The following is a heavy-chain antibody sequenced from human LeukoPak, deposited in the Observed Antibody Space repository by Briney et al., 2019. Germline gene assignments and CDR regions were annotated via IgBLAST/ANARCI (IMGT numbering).Heavy chain of an antibody. J-gene: IGHJ6*02. CDR1: GGSISSYY. CDR3: AREFSSSWNYGMDV. V-gene: IGHV4-59*01. D-gene: IGHD6-13*01. CDR2: IYYSGST. Sequence: LETLSLTCTVSGGSISSYYWSWIRQPPGKGLEWIGYIYYSGSTNYNPSLKSRVTISVDTSKNQFSLKLSSVTAADTAVYYCAREFSSSWNYGMDVWGQGTTVTVSS.